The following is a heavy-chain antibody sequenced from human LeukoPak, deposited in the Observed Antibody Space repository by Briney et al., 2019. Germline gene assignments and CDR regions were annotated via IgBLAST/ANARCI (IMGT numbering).Heavy chain of an antibody. CDR1: GGSISSYY. CDR3: ARGTYYYDSSGYYFDY. CDR2: IYYSGST. J-gene: IGHJ4*02. V-gene: IGHV4-59*01. D-gene: IGHD3-22*01. Sequence: SETLSLTCTVSGGSISSYYWSWIRQPPGKGLEWIGYIYYSGSTNYNPSLKSRVTISVDTSKNQFSLKLSSVTAADTAVYYCARGTYYYDSSGYYFDYWGQGTLVTVSS.